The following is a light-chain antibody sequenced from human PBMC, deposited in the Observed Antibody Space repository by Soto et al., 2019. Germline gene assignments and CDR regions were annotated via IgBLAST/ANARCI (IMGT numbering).Light chain of an antibody. V-gene: IGKV3-15*01. CDR1: QSVSSN. CDR2: GAS. J-gene: IGKJ2*01. CDR3: HQYNNWPNT. Sequence: EIVMTQSPATLSVSPGESATLSCRASQSVSSNLAWYQQKPGQPPRLLIYGASTRATGIPARFSGSGSGTEFTLTISSLQSEDFAVYYCHQYNNWPNTVGQGNKLEIK.